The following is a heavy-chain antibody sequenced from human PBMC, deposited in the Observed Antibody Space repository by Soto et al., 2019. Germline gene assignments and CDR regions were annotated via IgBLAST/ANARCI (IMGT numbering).Heavy chain of an antibody. Sequence: PSETLSLNCSLSGGAIGGYYWSWIRQPPGKALEWIGYVSYSGSTDSHPSLKSRVSIAIDTSKNQFSLKTIPVTAADTAVYYCARHGSDSGWFFFDPWGQGALVTVSS. D-gene: IGHD6-19*01. J-gene: IGHJ5*02. V-gene: IGHV4-59*08. CDR1: GGAIGGYY. CDR3: ARHGSDSGWFFFDP. CDR2: VSYSGST.